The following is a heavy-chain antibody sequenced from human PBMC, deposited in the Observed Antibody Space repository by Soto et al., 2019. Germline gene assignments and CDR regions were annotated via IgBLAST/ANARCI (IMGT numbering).Heavy chain of an antibody. Sequence: AETLSLTCTVSVGSISSSSYYWVWIRQPPGKGLEWIGSIYYSGSTYYNPSLKSRVTISVDTSKNQFSLKLSSVTAADTAVYYCARHSPRGSSSPYYYYYYGMDVWGQGTTVTVSS. CDR1: VGSISSSSYY. D-gene: IGHD6-6*01. CDR3: ARHSPRGSSSPYYYYYYGMDV. J-gene: IGHJ6*02. CDR2: IYYSGST. V-gene: IGHV4-39*01.